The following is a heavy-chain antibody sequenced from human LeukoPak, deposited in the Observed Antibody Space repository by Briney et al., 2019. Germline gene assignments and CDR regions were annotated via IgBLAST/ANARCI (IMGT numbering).Heavy chain of an antibody. J-gene: IGHJ4*02. CDR2: IYHSGST. CDR1: GGSISSSNW. CDR3: ARTSRYCSSTSCPPEY. Sequence: SEALSLTCAVSGGSISSSNWWSWVRQPPGKGLEWIGEIYHSGSTNYNPSLKSRVTISVDKSKNQFSLKLSSVTAADTAVYYCARTSRYCSSTSCPPEYWGQGTLVTVSS. D-gene: IGHD2-2*01. V-gene: IGHV4-4*02.